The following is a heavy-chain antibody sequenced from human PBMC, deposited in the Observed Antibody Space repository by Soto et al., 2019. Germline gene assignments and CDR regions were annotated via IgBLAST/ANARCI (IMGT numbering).Heavy chain of an antibody. Sequence: PSETLSLTCTVSGGSISSSSYYWGWIRQPPGKGLEWIGSIYYSGSTYYNPSLKSRVTISVDTSKNQFSLKLSSVTAADTAVYYCARQGYSYGYFYYYGMDVWGQGTTVTVSS. D-gene: IGHD5-18*01. J-gene: IGHJ6*02. CDR3: ARQGYSYGYFYYYGMDV. CDR1: GGSISSSSYY. CDR2: IYYSGST. V-gene: IGHV4-39*01.